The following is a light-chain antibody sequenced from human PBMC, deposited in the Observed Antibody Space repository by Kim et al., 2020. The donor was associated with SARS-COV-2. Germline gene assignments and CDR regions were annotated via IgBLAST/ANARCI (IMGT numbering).Light chain of an antibody. Sequence: SGKTARITCGGNNIGSKSVHWYQQKPGQAPVLVIYYDSDRPSGIPERFSGSNSGNTATLTISRVEAGDEADYYCQVWDSSSDHVVFGGGTKLTVL. CDR3: QVWDSSSDHVV. CDR2: YDS. CDR1: NIGSKS. J-gene: IGLJ2*01. V-gene: IGLV3-21*04.